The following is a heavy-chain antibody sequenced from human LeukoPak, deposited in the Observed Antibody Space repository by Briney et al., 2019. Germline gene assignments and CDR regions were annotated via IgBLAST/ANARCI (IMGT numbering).Heavy chain of an antibody. J-gene: IGHJ6*03. CDR1: GRSISSYY. D-gene: IGHD3-10*01. Sequence: VKPSETLSLTCTVSGRSISSYYWSWIRQPPGKGLEWIGYIYYSGSTNYNPSLKSRVTISVDTSKNQFSLKLSSVTAAATAVYYCARHGDLYYYYMDVWGKGTTVTVSS. CDR2: IYYSGST. CDR3: ARHGDLYYYYMDV. V-gene: IGHV4-59*01.